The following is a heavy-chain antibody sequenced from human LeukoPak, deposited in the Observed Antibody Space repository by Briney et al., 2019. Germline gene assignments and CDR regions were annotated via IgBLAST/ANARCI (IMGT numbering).Heavy chain of an antibody. CDR2: INPNSGGT. Sequence: ASVKVSCKASGYTFTGYYMHWVRQAPGQGLEWMGWINPNSGGTNYAQKFQGRVTMTRDTSISTAYMELSRLRSDDTAMYYCARRTPTPTAFDYWGQGTLVTVSS. J-gene: IGHJ4*02. D-gene: IGHD4-17*01. V-gene: IGHV1-2*02. CDR1: GYTFTGYY. CDR3: ARRTPTPTAFDY.